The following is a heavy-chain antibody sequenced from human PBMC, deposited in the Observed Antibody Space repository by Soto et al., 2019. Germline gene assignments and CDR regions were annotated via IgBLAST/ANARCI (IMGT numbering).Heavy chain of an antibody. V-gene: IGHV4-34*01. CDR2: INHSGST. CDR3: ARVVPAAMLYYYYGMDV. Sequence: SETLRLTNAVDDGTIRDHCWSWIRQPPGKGLEWIGEINHSGSTNYNPSLKSRVTISVDTSKNQFSLKLSSATAADTAVYYCARVVPAAMLYYYYGMDVWGQGTTVTVSS. D-gene: IGHD2-2*01. J-gene: IGHJ6*02. CDR1: DGTIRDHC.